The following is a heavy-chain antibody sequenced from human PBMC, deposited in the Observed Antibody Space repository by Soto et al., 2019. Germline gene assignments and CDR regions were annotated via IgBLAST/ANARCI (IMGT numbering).Heavy chain of an antibody. CDR2: ISWNSGSI. V-gene: IGHV3-9*01. CDR1: GFTFDDYA. CDR3: AKGAVRREEGYWYFDL. Sequence: EVQLVESGGGLVQPGRSLRLSCAASGFTFDDYAMHWVRQAPGKGLEWVSGISWNSGSIGYADSVKGRFTISRDNAKNSLYLQMNSLRAETTALYYCAKGAVRREEGYWYFDLWGRGTLVTVSS. D-gene: IGHD2-8*01. J-gene: IGHJ2*01.